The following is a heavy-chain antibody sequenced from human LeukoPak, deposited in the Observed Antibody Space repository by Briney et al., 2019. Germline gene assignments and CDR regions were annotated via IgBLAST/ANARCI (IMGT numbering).Heavy chain of an antibody. CDR2: ISWNSGSI. J-gene: IGHJ4*02. Sequence: PGGSLRLSCAASGFTFDDYAMHWVRQAPGKGLEWVSGISWNSGSIGYADSVKGRFTISRDNAKNSLYLQMNSLRAEDTALYYCAKDMRITPANIILDYWGQGTLVTVSS. V-gene: IGHV3-9*01. CDR1: GFTFDDYA. D-gene: IGHD1/OR15-1a*01. CDR3: AKDMRITPANIILDY.